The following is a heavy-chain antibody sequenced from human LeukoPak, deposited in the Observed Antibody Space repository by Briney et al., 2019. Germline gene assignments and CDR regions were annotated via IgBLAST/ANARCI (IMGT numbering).Heavy chain of an antibody. V-gene: IGHV3-7*01. D-gene: IGHD2-15*01. Sequence: GGSLRLSCAASGFTFSSYAMSWVRQAPGKGLEWVANIKQDGSEKYYVDSVKGRFTISRDNAKNSLYLQMNSLRAEDTAVYYCARAPYCSGGSCSDDYYYYYMDVWGKGTTVTVSS. J-gene: IGHJ6*03. CDR1: GFTFSSYA. CDR2: IKQDGSEK. CDR3: ARAPYCSGGSCSDDYYYYYMDV.